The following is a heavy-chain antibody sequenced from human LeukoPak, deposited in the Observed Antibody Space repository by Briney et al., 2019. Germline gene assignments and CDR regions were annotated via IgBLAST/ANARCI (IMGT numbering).Heavy chain of an antibody. V-gene: IGHV3-23*01. D-gene: IGHD3-9*01. Sequence: GGSLRLSCAASGFTFSNYAMSWVRQAPGKGLEWVSGISGSGDNTYYADSVKGRFTISRDNSKKMLYLHMKSLRAEDTAVYYCAKFGDILTGYPYYFDYWGQGSLVTGSS. J-gene: IGHJ4*02. CDR3: AKFGDILTGYPYYFDY. CDR1: GFTFSNYA. CDR2: ISGSGDNT.